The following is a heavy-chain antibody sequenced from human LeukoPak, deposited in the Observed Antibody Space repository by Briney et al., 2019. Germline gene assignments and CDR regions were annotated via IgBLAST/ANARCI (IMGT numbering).Heavy chain of an antibody. D-gene: IGHD1-1*01. CDR2: IWYDGSKK. CDR1: GFPFSSFA. V-gene: IGHV3-33*01. J-gene: IGHJ4*02. Sequence: GRSLRLSCAASGFPFSSFAMHWVRQAPGKGLEWVAVIWYDGSKKYYADSVRGRLTISRDSSKNTLYLQMDSLRAEDTAVYYCARENEIIPSYYFDYWGQGTLVTVSS. CDR3: ARENEIIPSYYFDY.